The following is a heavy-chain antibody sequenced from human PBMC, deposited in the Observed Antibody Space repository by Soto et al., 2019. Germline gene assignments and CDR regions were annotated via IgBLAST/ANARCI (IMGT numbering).Heavy chain of an antibody. J-gene: IGHJ4*02. CDR2: IIPILGIA. CDR3: ARGGDGYNPDY. D-gene: IGHD2-21*01. CDR1: GGTFSSYT. Sequence: QVQLVQSGAEVKKPGSSVKVSCKASGGTFSSYTISWVRQAPGQGLEWMGRIIPILGIAIYAQKFQGRVTXTXXKSTSTAYRELSSLRSEDTAVYYCARGGDGYNPDYWGQGTLVTVSS. V-gene: IGHV1-69*02.